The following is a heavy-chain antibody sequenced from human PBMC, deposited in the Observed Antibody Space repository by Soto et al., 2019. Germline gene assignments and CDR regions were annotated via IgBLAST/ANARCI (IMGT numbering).Heavy chain of an antibody. J-gene: IGHJ4*02. Sequence: GESLKISWKGSGYSFTIYWIGWVRQMPGKGLEWMGIIYPGDSDTRYSPSFQGQVTISADKSISTTYLQWSSLKASDTAMYYCARREGCSSSTCSFDYWGQGTLVTVSS. CDR3: ARREGCSSSTCSFDY. CDR2: IYPGDSDT. CDR1: GYSFTIYW. D-gene: IGHD2-2*01. V-gene: IGHV5-51*01.